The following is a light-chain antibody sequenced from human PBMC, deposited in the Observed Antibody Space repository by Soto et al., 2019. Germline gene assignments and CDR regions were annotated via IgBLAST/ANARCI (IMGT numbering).Light chain of an antibody. CDR2: DAS. J-gene: IGKJ4*01. Sequence: EIALTQSPATLSLSPGERATLSCRASQSVSSYLAWYQQKPGQAPRLLIYDASNRATGIPARFSGSGSGTDFTLTISSLEPEDFAVYYCQQRSNWPPFTFGGGTKVEIK. V-gene: IGKV3-11*01. CDR3: QQRSNWPPFT. CDR1: QSVSSY.